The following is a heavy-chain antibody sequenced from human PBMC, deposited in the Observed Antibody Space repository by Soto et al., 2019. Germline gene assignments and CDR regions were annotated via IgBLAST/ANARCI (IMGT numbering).Heavy chain of an antibody. V-gene: IGHV3-33*01. CDR3: ARDQYSGYDYRAFDI. Sequence: GGSLRLSCAASGFTFSTYGMHWVRQAPGKGLEWVAVIWHDGSNKYYVDSVKGRFTISRDNSKNTLYLQMNSLRAEDTAVYYCARDQYSGYDYRAFDIWGQGTMVTVSS. CDR1: GFTFSTYG. D-gene: IGHD5-12*01. J-gene: IGHJ3*02. CDR2: IWHDGSNK.